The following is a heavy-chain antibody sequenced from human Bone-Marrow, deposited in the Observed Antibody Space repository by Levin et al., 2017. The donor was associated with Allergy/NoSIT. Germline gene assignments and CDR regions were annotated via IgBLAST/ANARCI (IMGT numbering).Heavy chain of an antibody. D-gene: IGHD2-2*01. CDR3: VRAVPATRYFDF. Sequence: PSETLSLTCDVSGGSFNSDDYSWSWIRQPPGKGLEWIGYIYRSGAAHYNPSLKSRLTISVDTSKRQFSLNLRSVTAADTATYYCVRAVPATRYFDFWGQGTLVTVSS. V-gene: IGHV4-30-2*01. J-gene: IGHJ4*02. CDR1: GGSFNSDDYS. CDR2: IYRSGAA.